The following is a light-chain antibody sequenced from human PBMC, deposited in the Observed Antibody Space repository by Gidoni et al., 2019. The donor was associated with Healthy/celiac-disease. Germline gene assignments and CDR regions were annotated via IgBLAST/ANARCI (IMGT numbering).Light chain of an antibody. Sequence: EIVLTQSPATLSLSPGERATLSCRASQSVSSYLAWYQQKPGQAPRLLIYDASNRATGIPARFSGSVSGTDFTLTISSLEPEDFAVYYCQQRSNWPLVTFGQGTKVEIK. CDR2: DAS. J-gene: IGKJ1*01. CDR1: QSVSSY. CDR3: QQRSNWPLVT. V-gene: IGKV3-11*01.